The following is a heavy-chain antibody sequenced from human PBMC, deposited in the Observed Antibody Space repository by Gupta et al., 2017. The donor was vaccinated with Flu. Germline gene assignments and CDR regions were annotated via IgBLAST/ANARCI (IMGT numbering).Heavy chain of an antibody. V-gene: IGHV3-7*01. CDR3: ARVRWGSCTSLSCLFFDY. CDR2: IKQDGTEK. J-gene: IGHJ4*02. CDR1: GLTFSNYW. D-gene: IGHD2-8*01. Sequence: EVQLVESGGGLVQLGESVRLSCAASGLTFSNYWMSWVRQAPGKGLEWVANIKQDGTEKYYVDSVKGRFTISRDNAKNSLYLQMNSLRVEDTAVYYCARVRWGSCTSLSCLFFDYWGQGALVTVSS.